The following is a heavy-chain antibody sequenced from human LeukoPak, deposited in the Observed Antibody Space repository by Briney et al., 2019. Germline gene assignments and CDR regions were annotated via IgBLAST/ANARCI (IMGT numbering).Heavy chain of an antibody. Sequence: PGGSLRLSCAASGFTFSSHWMHWVRQAPGKGLVWVSRINGDGSNTTYADSVKGRFTISRDNAKNTLYLQMNSLRAEDTAVYYCAKVSGEAWGQGTLVTVSS. D-gene: IGHD3-10*01. CDR1: GFTFSSHW. J-gene: IGHJ5*02. CDR3: AKVSGEA. V-gene: IGHV3-74*03. CDR2: INGDGSNT.